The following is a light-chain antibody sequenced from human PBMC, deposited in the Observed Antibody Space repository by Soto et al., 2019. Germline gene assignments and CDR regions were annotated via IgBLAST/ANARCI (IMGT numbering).Light chain of an antibody. V-gene: IGLV2-14*01. CDR1: SSDVGAYHF. Sequence: QSALTQPVSVSGSPGQSITISCTGSSSDVGAYHFVSWYQHRPGKAPKLILYEVTTRPSGISSRFSGSKSGNTASLTISGLQADDEAYYYCSSYTSTNTPYAFGTGTKVTVL. J-gene: IGLJ1*01. CDR2: EVT. CDR3: SSYTSTNTPYA.